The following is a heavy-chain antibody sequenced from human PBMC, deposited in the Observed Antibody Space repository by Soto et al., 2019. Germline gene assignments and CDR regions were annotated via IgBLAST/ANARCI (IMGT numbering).Heavy chain of an antibody. V-gene: IGHV1-8*01. D-gene: IGHD3-22*01. CDR3: ARGDDYYDSSGYGIDY. Sequence: QVQLVQSGAEVKKPGASVKVSCKASGYTFTSYGINWVRQATGQGLEWMGWMNPNSGNTGYAQKIQGRVTMTRNTSISTACMELSSLRPEDAAVYYCARGDDYYDSSGYGIDYWGQGTLVTVSS. CDR1: GYTFTSYG. J-gene: IGHJ4*02. CDR2: MNPNSGNT.